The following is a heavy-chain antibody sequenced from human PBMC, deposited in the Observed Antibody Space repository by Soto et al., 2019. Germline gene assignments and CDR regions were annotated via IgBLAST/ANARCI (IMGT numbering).Heavy chain of an antibody. CDR2: IVPRFGSP. D-gene: IGHD3-16*01. CDR1: GGTFSDYA. Sequence: QVQLVQSGAEMRKPGSSLRVSCKASGGTFSDYAFSWVRQAPGQGLEWMGGIVPRFGSPNYAQKFGGRVTITADTSSSTVYMALSSLRFDDTVVYFCARDRIQLRLGKYSFNGMDVWGQGTTIIVSS. V-gene: IGHV1-69*06. CDR3: ARDRIQLRLGKYSFNGMDV. J-gene: IGHJ6*02.